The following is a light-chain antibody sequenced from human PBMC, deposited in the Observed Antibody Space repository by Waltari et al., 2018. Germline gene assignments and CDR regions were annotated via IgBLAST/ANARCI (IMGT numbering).Light chain of an antibody. CDR2: DNY. CDR3: GTWDSSLSAWV. V-gene: IGLV1-51*01. Sequence: QSVLTQPPSVSAAPGPKVTISCPGSRPNVGSNYVSWYQQLPGTAPKLLIYDNYKRPSGIPDRFSGSKSGTSATLVITGLQTGDEADYYCGTWDSSLSAWVFGGGTKLTVL. CDR1: RPNVGSNY. J-gene: IGLJ2*01.